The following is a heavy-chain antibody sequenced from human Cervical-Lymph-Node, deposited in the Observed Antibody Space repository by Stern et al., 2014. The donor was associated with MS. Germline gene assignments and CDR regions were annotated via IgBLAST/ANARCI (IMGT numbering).Heavy chain of an antibody. D-gene: IGHD1-1*01. CDR3: ARDTSSPERSDW. V-gene: IGHV3-53*01. Sequence: EVQLVESGGGVIQPGGSLRLSCTASGFTVSRAYMTWVRQAPGQGLELVSLITNVGSTFYTDSVKGRFTISRDDSKNTVYLHMTSLRAEDTAMYYCARDTSSPERSDWWGQGTLVTVSS. J-gene: IGHJ4*02. CDR1: GFTVSRAY. CDR2: ITNVGST.